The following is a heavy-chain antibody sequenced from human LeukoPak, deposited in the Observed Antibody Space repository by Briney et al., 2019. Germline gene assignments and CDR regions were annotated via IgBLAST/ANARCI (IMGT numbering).Heavy chain of an antibody. V-gene: IGHV4-39*07. CDR1: GGSISSSSYY. D-gene: IGHD4-17*01. J-gene: IGHJ6*03. CDR3: ARETTRDRFMDV. CDR2: IYYSGST. Sequence: SETLSLTCTVSGGSISSSSYYWGWIRQPPGKGLEWIGSIYYSGSTYYNPSLKSRVTISVDTSKNQFSLKLTSVTAADTAVYYCARETTRDRFMDVWGKGTTVTVSS.